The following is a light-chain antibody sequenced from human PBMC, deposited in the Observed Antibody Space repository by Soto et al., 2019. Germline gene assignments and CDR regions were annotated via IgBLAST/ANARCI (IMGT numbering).Light chain of an antibody. J-gene: IGKJ2*01. CDR1: QGIRND. CDR3: LQFKSYPYT. CDR2: AAV. Sequence: DIQMTQSPSSLSASVGDRVTITCRASQGIRNDLAWYQQKSGKAPKRLIYAAVSLQGGVPSRFSGSGSGTDFTLTICSLQPEDFATYYCLQFKSYPYTFGQGTKLDIK. V-gene: IGKV1-17*01.